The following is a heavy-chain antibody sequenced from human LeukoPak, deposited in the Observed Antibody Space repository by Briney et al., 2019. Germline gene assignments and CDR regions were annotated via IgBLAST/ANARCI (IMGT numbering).Heavy chain of an antibody. CDR2: ISAYNGNT. CDR1: GYTFTSYG. D-gene: IGHD3-22*01. CDR3: ARDREDYYDSSGYCYY. Sequence: ASVKVSCKASGYTFTSYGISWVRQAPGQGLEWMGWISAYNGNTNYAQKLQGRATMTTDTSTSTAYMELRSVRSDDTAVYYCARDREDYYDSSGYCYYWGQGTLVTVSS. J-gene: IGHJ4*02. V-gene: IGHV1-18*01.